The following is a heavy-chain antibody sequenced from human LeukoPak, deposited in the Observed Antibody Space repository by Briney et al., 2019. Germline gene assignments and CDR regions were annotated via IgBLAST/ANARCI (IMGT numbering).Heavy chain of an antibody. V-gene: IGHV5-51*03. D-gene: IGHD5-24*01. J-gene: IGHJ4*02. CDR3: ASRKKGMATAGFDY. CDR1: GYTFTSYW. CDR2: IYPGDSDT. Sequence: GESLNISCTGSGYTFTSYWIGWVRQMPGKGLEWMGIIYPGDSDTRYSPSFQGQVPISAEKSISTAYLQWSSLKASDPALYYCASRKKGMATAGFDYWGQGTLVTVSS.